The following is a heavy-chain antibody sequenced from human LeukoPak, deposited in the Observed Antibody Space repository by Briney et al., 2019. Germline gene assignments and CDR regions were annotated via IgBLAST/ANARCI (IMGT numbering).Heavy chain of an antibody. V-gene: IGHV4-39*01. J-gene: IGHJ4*02. CDR2: IYYSGST. CDR3: ARAAYCGGDCYLFDY. D-gene: IGHD2-21*02. CDR1: SDSIYSSNYY. Sequence: PSETLSLTCTVSSDSIYSSNYYWGWIRQPPGKGLEWIGSIYYSGSTYYNSSLKSRVTISVDTSKNQFSLKLSSLTAADTTVYYCARAAYCGGDCYLFDYWGQGTLVTVFS.